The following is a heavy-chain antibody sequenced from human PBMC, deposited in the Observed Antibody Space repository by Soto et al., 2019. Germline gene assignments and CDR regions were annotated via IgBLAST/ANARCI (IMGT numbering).Heavy chain of an antibody. D-gene: IGHD3-10*01. CDR3: ARALYYGSGTDDYMDV. J-gene: IGHJ6*03. CDR2: INPSGGST. V-gene: IGHV1-46*03. CDR1: GYTFTSYY. Sequence: GASVKVSCKASGYTFTSYYMHWVRQAPGQGLERMGIINPSGGSTSYAQKFQGRVTMTRDTSTSTVYMELSSLRSEDTAVYYCARALYYGSGTDDYMDVWGKGTTVTVSS.